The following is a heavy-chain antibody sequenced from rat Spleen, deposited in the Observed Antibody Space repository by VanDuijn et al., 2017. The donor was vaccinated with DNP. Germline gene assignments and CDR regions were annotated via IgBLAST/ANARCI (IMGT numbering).Heavy chain of an antibody. CDR1: GFSLTDYS. CDR3: TREREPSDNPYYFDY. Sequence: VQLKESGPGLVQPSQTLSLTCTASGFSLTDYSVHWVRQPPGKGLAWMGVMWSGGSTEYNSVFKTRLSINRATSKSQVFLGMNSLQTEDTAIYFCTREREPSDNPYYFDYWGQGVMVTVSS. CDR2: MWSGGST. D-gene: IGHD3-4*01. J-gene: IGHJ2*01. V-gene: IGHV2S63*01.